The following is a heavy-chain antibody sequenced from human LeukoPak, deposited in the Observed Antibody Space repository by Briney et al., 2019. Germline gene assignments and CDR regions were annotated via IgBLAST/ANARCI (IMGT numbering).Heavy chain of an antibody. Sequence: SETLSLTCTVSGGSISNYYWSWIRQPPGKGLEWIGHIYYSGATKYNPSLKSRITISVDTSKNQFSLMLSSVTAADTAVYYCARFGITVVRGGKYYFDYWGQGALVTVSS. CDR2: IYYSGAT. D-gene: IGHD3-10*01. J-gene: IGHJ4*02. CDR1: GGSISNYY. CDR3: ARFGITVVRGGKYYFDY. V-gene: IGHV4-59*08.